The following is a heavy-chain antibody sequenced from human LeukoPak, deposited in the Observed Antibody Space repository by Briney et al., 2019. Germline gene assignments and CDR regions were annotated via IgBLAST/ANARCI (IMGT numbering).Heavy chain of an antibody. D-gene: IGHD2-2*01. V-gene: IGHV1-2*02. Sequence: ASVKVSCKASGYTFTGYYMHWVRQAPGQGLEWMGWINPNSGGTNYAQKFQGRVTMTRDTSISTAYMELSRLRSDDTAVNYCARDLYCSSTSCLDCWGQGTLVTVSS. CDR2: INPNSGGT. CDR3: ARDLYCSSTSCLDC. J-gene: IGHJ4*02. CDR1: GYTFTGYY.